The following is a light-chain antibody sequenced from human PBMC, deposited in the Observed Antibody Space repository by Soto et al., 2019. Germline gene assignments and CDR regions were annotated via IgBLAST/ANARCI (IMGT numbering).Light chain of an antibody. CDR1: SSDVGGYNY. CDR2: EVS. J-gene: IGLJ3*02. CDR3: TLYAGSNIWV. Sequence: QSALTQPPSASGYPGQSVTISCTGTSSDVGGYNYVSWYQQYPGKAPKLMIYEVSKRPSGVPDRVSVSKSGKTASLTVSVLQPEDEADYYCTLYAGSNIWVFGGGTQLTVL. V-gene: IGLV2-8*01.